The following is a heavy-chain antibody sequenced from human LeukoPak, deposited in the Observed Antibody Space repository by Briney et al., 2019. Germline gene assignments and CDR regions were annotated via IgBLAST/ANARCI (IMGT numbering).Heavy chain of an antibody. V-gene: IGHV4-39*07. CDR3: ARGKI. CDR1: RGSINSSPYS. CDR2: INHSGST. J-gene: IGHJ4*02. Sequence: SETLSLTCTASRGSINSSPYSWGWIRQPPGKGLEWIGEINHSGSTNYNPSLKSRVTISVDTSKNQFSLKLSSVTAADTAVYYCARGKIWGQGTLVTVSS.